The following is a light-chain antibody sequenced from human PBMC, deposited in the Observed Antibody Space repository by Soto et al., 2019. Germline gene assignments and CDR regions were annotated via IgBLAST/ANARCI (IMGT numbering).Light chain of an antibody. CDR3: LQDYNYPWT. V-gene: IGKV1-6*01. J-gene: IGKJ1*01. CDR2: GAA. Sequence: IQMTQSPSSLSASVGDRVTISCRASQGISNYLAWYQQRPGKAPKLLIFGAATLQSGVPSRFSASGSGPDFTLTISSLQPEDFATYYCLQDYNYPWTFGQGTKVDIK. CDR1: QGISNY.